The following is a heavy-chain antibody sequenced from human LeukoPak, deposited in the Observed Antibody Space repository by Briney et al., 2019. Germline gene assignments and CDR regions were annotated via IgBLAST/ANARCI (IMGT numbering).Heavy chain of an antibody. J-gene: IGHJ4*02. Sequence: ASVKVSCKASGYTFTSYNMHWVRQAPGQGLEWMGIINPSGGSTNYAQKFQGRVTMTRDMSTSTVYMELSSLRSEDTAVYYCAREEGSGSYHDYWGQGTLVTVSS. V-gene: IGHV1-46*01. D-gene: IGHD3-10*01. CDR2: INPSGGST. CDR1: GYTFTSYN. CDR3: AREEGSGSYHDY.